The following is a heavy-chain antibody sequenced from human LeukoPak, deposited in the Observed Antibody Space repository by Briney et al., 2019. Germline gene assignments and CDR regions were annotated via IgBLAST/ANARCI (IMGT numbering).Heavy chain of an antibody. V-gene: IGHV1-46*01. J-gene: IGHJ4*02. CDR2: INPSGGST. CDR3: ARDAPIVKTGTYYIDY. Sequence: GASVKVSCKASGYTFTSYYMHWVRQAPGQGLEWMGIINPSGGSTSYAQKFQGRVTMTRDMSTSTVYMELSSPRSEDTAVYYCARDAPIVKTGTYYIDYWGQGTLVTVSS. CDR1: GYTFTSYY. D-gene: IGHD1-1*01.